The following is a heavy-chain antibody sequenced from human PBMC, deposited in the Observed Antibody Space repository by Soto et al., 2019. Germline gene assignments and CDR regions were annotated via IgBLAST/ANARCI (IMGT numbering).Heavy chain of an antibody. D-gene: IGHD3-22*01. CDR1: GYTFTYYY. V-gene: IGHV1-2*02. CDR3: AGLKCYYDSRGSSDY. Sequence: SVKSTCHASGYTFTYYYIYWLRQAPGQGLEWMGWINPNNGDTNYAQKFQGRVTMTRDSSISTAYLELSRQRSVDTVIYYCAGLKCYYDSRGSSDYWGQGTMVTVSS. CDR2: INPNNGDT. J-gene: IGHJ4*02.